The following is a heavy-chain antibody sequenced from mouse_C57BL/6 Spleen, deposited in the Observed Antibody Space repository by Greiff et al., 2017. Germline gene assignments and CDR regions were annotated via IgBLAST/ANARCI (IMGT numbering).Heavy chain of an antibody. D-gene: IGHD2-4*01. CDR3: ARLDDYDGVYYAMDY. CDR1: GYSFTDYN. Sequence: EVQVVESGPELVKPGASVKISCKASGYSFTDYNMNWVKQSNGKSLEWIGVINPNYGTTSYNQKFKGKATLTVDQSSSTAYMQLNSLTSEDSAVYYCARLDDYDGVYYAMDYWGQGTSVTVSS. J-gene: IGHJ4*01. CDR2: INPNYGTT. V-gene: IGHV1-39*01.